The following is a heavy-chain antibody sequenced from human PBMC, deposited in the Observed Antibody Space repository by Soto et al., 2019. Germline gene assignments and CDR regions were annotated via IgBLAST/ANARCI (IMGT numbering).Heavy chain of an antibody. D-gene: IGHD6-6*01. CDR2: INHSGST. V-gene: IGHV4-34*01. J-gene: IGHJ3*02. CDR1: GGSFSGYY. CDR3: ATRIAARPHDAFDI. Sequence: SETLSLTCAVYGGSFSGYYWSWIRQPPGKGLEWIGEINHSGSTNYNPSLKSRVTISVDTSKNQFSLDLSSVTAADTAVYYCATRIAARPHDAFDIWGQGTMVTVSS.